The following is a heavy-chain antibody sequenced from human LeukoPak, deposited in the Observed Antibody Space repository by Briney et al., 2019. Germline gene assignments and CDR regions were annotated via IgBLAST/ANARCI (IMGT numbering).Heavy chain of an antibody. CDR2: ISGSGGST. V-gene: IGHV3-23*01. CDR1: GFSFSSYA. Sequence: SGGSLRLSCGASGFSFSSYAMSWVHQAPGKGLEWVSAISGSGGSTYYADSVKGRFTISRDNSKNTLYLQMNSLRAEDTAVYYCAKIPVSYSSGWSNFDYWGQGTLVTVSS. CDR3: AKIPVSYSSGWSNFDY. D-gene: IGHD3-22*01. J-gene: IGHJ4*02.